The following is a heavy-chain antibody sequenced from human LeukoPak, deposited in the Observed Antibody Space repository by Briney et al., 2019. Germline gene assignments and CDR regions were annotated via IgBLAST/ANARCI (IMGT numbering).Heavy chain of an antibody. CDR2: ITSSDSYT. CDR1: GFTFSHYY. V-gene: IGHV3-11*06. CDR3: ARTSGSYSFDY. Sequence: PGGSPRLSCAASGFTFSHYYMSWIRQAPGKGLEWISYITSSDSYTKYADSVQGRFTTSRDNAQNSLYLQMNSLRAEDTAVYYCARTSGSYSFDYWGQGTLVTVSS. D-gene: IGHD1-26*01. J-gene: IGHJ4*02.